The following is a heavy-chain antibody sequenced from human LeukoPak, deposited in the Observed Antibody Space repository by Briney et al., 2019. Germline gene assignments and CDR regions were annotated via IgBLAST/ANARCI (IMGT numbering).Heavy chain of an antibody. V-gene: IGHV1-2*02. CDR2: INPNSGGT. CDR3: ARTRNGDEAFDI. Sequence: ASVKVSCKTSGYTFTGYYMHWARQAPGQGLEWMGWINPNSGGTNYAQKFQGRVTMTRDTSISTAYMELSRLRSDDTAVYFCARTRNGDEAFDIWGQGTMVTISS. D-gene: IGHD2-8*01. J-gene: IGHJ3*02. CDR1: GYTFTGYY.